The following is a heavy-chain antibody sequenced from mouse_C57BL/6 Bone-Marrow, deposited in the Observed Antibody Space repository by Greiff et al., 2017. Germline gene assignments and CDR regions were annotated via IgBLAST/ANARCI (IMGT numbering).Heavy chain of an antibody. CDR2: IDPYGGGT. J-gene: IGHJ1*03. V-gene: IGHV1-72*01. D-gene: IGHD2-3*01. CDR3: SRGGDVYYDWYFDV. Sequence: VQLQQPGAELVKPGASVKLSCKASGYTFTSYWMHWVKQRPGRGLAWIGRIDPYGGGTKYNEKFKSQATLTVDKPSSTAYMQLSSLTSEDSAVYECSRGGDVYYDWYFDVWGTGTTVTVSS. CDR1: GYTFTSYW.